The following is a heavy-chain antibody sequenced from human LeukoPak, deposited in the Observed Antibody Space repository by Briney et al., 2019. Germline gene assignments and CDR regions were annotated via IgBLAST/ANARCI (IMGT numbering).Heavy chain of an antibody. V-gene: IGHV3-48*01. Sequence: GGALRLSCAASGFTFSSHSMNWGRPAPGEGGGGGLYISRGSSTIYYADSVKGRFTISRDNAKNSMYLQMHSLRAEDTAVYYCARKHPTPHYYSYYYMDVWGKGTTVTVSS. CDR3: ARKHPTPHYYSYYYMDV. J-gene: IGHJ6*03. CDR1: GFTFSSHS. CDR2: ISRGSSTI. D-gene: IGHD4-23*01.